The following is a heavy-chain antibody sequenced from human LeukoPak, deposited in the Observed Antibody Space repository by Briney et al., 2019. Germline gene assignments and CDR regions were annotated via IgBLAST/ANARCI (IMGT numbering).Heavy chain of an antibody. J-gene: IGHJ5*02. CDR1: GGTFSSYA. Sequence: GASVKVSCKASGGTFSSYAISWVRQAPGQGLEWMGWISTYNGNTNYAQKLQDRVTMTTDTSTSTAYMELRSLRSDDTAVYYCARDSGYGDYVGNPWGQGTLVTVSS. D-gene: IGHD4-17*01. CDR2: ISTYNGNT. CDR3: ARDSGYGDYVGNP. V-gene: IGHV1-18*01.